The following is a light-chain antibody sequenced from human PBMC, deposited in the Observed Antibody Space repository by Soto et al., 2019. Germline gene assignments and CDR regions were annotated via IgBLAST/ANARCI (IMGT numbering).Light chain of an antibody. J-gene: IGLJ2*01. CDR2: DVS. CDR1: SSDVGGYNY. Sequence: QSALTQPASVSGSPGQSITISCTGTSSDVGGYNYVSWYQQHPGKAPKVVIYDVSNRPSGVSNRFSGSKSGNTASLTISGLQAEDEADYYCSSYTSSSTRVVFGGGTQLTVL. V-gene: IGLV2-14*01. CDR3: SSYTSSSTRVV.